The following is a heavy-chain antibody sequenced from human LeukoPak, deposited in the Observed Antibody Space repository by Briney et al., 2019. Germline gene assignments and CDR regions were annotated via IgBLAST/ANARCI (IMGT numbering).Heavy chain of an antibody. D-gene: IGHD3-10*01. CDR2: INHSGGT. CDR1: GGSFSGYY. Sequence: SETLSLTCAVYGGSFSGYYWSWIRQSPEEGLEWIGEINHSGGTNYKPSLKSRITISVDTSENQFSLKLSSVTAADTAVYYCARWGPGAFDIWGQGTMVTVSS. CDR3: ARWGPGAFDI. V-gene: IGHV4-34*01. J-gene: IGHJ3*02.